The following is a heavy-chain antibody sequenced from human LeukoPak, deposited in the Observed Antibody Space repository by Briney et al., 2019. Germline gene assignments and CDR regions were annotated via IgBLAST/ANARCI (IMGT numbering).Heavy chain of an antibody. D-gene: IGHD5-18*01. J-gene: IGHJ4*02. Sequence: PGRSLRLSCAASGFTFSSYGMHWVRQAPGKGLEWVAVISYDGSNNYYADSVKGRFTISRDNSKNTLYLQMNSLRAGDTAVYYCARSGRRGYSYGYRFKYYYDYWGQGTLVTVSS. CDR1: GFTFSSYG. V-gene: IGHV3-30*03. CDR3: ARSGRRGYSYGYRFKYYYDY. CDR2: ISYDGSNN.